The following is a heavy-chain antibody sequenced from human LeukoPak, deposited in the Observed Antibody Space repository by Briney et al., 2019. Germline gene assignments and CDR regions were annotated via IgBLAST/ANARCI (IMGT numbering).Heavy chain of an antibody. CDR2: ISGTSVHI. J-gene: IGHJ4*02. D-gene: IGHD1-26*01. V-gene: IGHV3-21*01. CDR3: ASGTIVGARGADN. Sequence: PGGSLRLSCSASGFIFSTSSMKWFRQAPGKALEWVSAISGTSVHIYYADSEKGRFTISRDNVKESLYLHMNSLRAEDTAVYYCASGTIVGARGADNWGQGTLVTVSS. CDR1: GFIFSTSS.